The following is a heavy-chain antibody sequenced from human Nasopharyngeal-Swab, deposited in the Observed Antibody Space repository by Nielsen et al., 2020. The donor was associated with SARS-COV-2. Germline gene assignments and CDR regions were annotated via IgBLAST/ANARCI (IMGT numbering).Heavy chain of an antibody. Sequence: GASLKISCSASGFNFTSYAIHCVRQPPGKGLEWVAVVSYDGTNTFYADSVKGRFAISRDNSKSTVSLQMNSLRSEDTAVYYCAKDRGGRSLDSWGHGTLVTVSS. V-gene: IGHV3-30-3*02. J-gene: IGHJ5*01. CDR3: AKDRGGRSLDS. CDR2: VSYDGTNT. CDR1: GFNFTSYA. D-gene: IGHD3-16*01.